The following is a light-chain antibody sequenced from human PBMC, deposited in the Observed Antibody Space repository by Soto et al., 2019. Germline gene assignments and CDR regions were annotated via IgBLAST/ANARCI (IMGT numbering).Light chain of an antibody. CDR3: CSYAGSNNFNV. J-gene: IGLJ7*01. V-gene: IGLV2-8*01. CDR2: EVS. CDR1: SSDVGGYNY. Sequence: QSALTQPPSASGSPGQSVTISCTGTSSDVGGYNYVSWYQQHPGKAPKLMIYEVSKRPSGVPDRFSGSKSGNTASLTVSGLQAEDEADYYCCSYAGSNNFNVFGTGTQLTVL.